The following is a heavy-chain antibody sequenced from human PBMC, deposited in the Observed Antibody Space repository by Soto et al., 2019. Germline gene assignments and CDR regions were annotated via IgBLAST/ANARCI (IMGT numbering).Heavy chain of an antibody. CDR1: GGSISSGDYY. J-gene: IGHJ6*02. V-gene: IGHV4-30-4*01. D-gene: IGHD1-7*01. Sequence: SETLSLTCTVSGGSISSGDYYWSWIRQPPGKGLEWIGYIYYSGSTYYNPSLKSRVTISVDTSKNQFSLKLSSVTAADTAVYYCARDRITGTTQLYYYGMDVWGQGTTVTVSS. CDR3: ARDRITGTTQLYYYGMDV. CDR2: IYYSGST.